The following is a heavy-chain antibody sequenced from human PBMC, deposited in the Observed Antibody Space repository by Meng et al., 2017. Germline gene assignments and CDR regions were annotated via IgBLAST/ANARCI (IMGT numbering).Heavy chain of an antibody. Sequence: ASVKVSCKASGYSFTGYYMHWVRRAPGQGLEWMGRINPNSGGTNYAQKFQGRVTMTRDTSISTAYMELSSLRSDDTAVYYCAREYSYGRYFDYWGQGTLVTVS. CDR1: GYSFTGYY. V-gene: IGHV1-2*06. CDR2: INPNSGGT. D-gene: IGHD5-18*01. CDR3: AREYSYGRYFDY. J-gene: IGHJ4*02.